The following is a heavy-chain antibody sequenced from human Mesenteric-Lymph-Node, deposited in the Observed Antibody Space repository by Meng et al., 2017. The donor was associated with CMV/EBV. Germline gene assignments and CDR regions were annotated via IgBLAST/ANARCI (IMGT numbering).Heavy chain of an antibody. D-gene: IGHD2-2*01. Sequence: GSLRLSCAASGFTFSSYSMNWVRQAPGKGLEWVSYISSSSSTIYYADSVKGRFTISRDNSKNTLYLQMNSLRAEDTAVYYCARGGGRVVPAASPPFQHWGQGTLVTVSS. CDR1: GFTFSSYS. J-gene: IGHJ1*01. CDR3: ARGGGRVVPAASPPFQH. CDR2: ISSSSSTI. V-gene: IGHV3-48*01.